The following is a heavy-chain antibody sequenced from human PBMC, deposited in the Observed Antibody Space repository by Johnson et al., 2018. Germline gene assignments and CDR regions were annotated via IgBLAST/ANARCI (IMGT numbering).Heavy chain of an antibody. V-gene: IGHV3-9*01. CDR2: ISWNSGSI. CDR1: GFTFDDYA. CDR3: AKHSSAYISLSYFQQ. J-gene: IGHJ1*01. D-gene: IGHD3-22*01. Sequence: VQLQESGGGLVQPGRSLRLSCAASGFTFDDYAMHWVRQAPGKGLEWVSGISWNSGSIGYADSVKGRFTISRDNAKNSLYLQMNSLRAEDTALYYCAKHSSAYISLSYFQQWGQGTLVTVSS.